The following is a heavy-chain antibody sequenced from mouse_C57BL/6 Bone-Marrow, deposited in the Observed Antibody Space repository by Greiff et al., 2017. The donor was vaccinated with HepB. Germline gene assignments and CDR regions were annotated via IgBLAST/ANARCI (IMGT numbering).Heavy chain of an antibody. D-gene: IGHD1-1*01. CDR3: ARSGSIPYYFDY. V-gene: IGHV1-50*01. CDR2: IEPSDSYT. J-gene: IGHJ2*01. Sequence: QVQLQQPGAELVKPGASVKLSCKASGYTFTSYWMQWVKQRPGQGLEWIGEIEPSDSYTNYNQKFKGKATLTVATSSSTAYMQLSSLTSEDSAVYYCARSGSIPYYFDYWGQGTTLTVSS. CDR1: GYTFTSYW.